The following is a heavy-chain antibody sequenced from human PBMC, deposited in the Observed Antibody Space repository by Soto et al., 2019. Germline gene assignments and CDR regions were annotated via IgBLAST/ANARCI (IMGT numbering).Heavy chain of an antibody. CDR2: IYSGGST. Sequence: GGSLRLSCAASGFTFSSNDMNWVRQAPGKGLEGVSLIYSGGSTYYADSVKGRFTISRDNSKNRLYLQMSSLRAEDTAVYYCATRPLLPGAPWGQGTMVNVS. CDR1: GFTFSSND. CDR3: ATRPLLPGAP. D-gene: IGHD3-22*01. J-gene: IGHJ3*01. V-gene: IGHV3-53*01.